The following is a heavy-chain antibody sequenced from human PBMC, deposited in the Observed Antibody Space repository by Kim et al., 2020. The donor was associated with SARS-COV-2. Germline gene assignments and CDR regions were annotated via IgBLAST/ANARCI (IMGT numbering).Heavy chain of an antibody. D-gene: IGHD3-10*01. V-gene: IGHV1-3*04. CDR1: GYTFSNNG. J-gene: IGHJ4*02. CDR2: INIANGNT. CDR3: VRGGPFSGLGMPIDY. Sequence: ASVKVSCKASGYTFSNNGMDWVRQAPGQRLEWMGWINIANGNTVYSEKFHGRLTITRDTSASATYLELSSLTSEDTAVYYCVRGGPFSGLGMPIDYWGQG.